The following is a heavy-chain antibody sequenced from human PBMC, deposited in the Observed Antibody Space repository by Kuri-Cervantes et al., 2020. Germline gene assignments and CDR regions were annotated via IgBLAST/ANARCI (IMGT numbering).Heavy chain of an antibody. Sequence: GESLKISCAASGFTFSSYAMHWVRQAPGKGLEWVAVISYDGSNKYYADSVKGRFTISRDNARNSLYLQMNSLRAEDTALYYCARGREGTVLDQWGQGTLVTRLL. CDR2: ISYDGSNK. V-gene: IGHV3-30-3*01. D-gene: IGHD1-1*01. CDR3: ARGREGTVLDQ. CDR1: GFTFSSYA. J-gene: IGHJ4*02.